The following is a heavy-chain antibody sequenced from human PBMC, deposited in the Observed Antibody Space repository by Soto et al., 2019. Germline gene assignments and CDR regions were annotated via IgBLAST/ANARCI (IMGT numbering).Heavy chain of an antibody. CDR3: VRVNDSSGYSFDY. D-gene: IGHD3-22*01. CDR1: GVTFSSYA. CDR2: IIPIFGTA. V-gene: IGHV1-69*13. Sequence: SVKVSCKASGVTFSSYAISWVRQAPGQGLEWMGGIIPIFGTANYAQKFQGRVTITADESTSTAYMELSSLRSEDTAVYYCVRVNDSSGYSFDYWGQGTLVTVSS. J-gene: IGHJ4*02.